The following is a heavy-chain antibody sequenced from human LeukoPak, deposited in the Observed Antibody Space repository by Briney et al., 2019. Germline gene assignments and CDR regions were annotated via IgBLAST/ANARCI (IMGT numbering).Heavy chain of an antibody. CDR3: TSQMRGQQLVYYFDY. CDR1: GFTFSSYA. J-gene: IGHJ4*02. Sequence: PGGSLRLSSAASGFTFSSYAMSWVRQAPGKGLEWVGFIRSKAYGGTTEYAASVKGRFTISRDDSNSIAYLQMNSLKTEDTAVYYCTSQMRGQQLVYYFDYWGQGSLVTVSS. V-gene: IGHV3-49*04. D-gene: IGHD6-13*01. CDR2: IRSKAYGGTT.